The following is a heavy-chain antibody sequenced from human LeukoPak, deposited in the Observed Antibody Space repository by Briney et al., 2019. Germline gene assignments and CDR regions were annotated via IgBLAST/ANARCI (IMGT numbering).Heavy chain of an antibody. Sequence: SVKVSCKASGGTFSSYAISWVRQAPGQGLEWMGRIVPILGIANYAQKFQGRATITADKSTSTAYMELSSLRSEDTAVYYCARGGDITMVRGVNPYYYGMDVWGQGTTVTVSS. V-gene: IGHV1-69*04. CDR3: ARGGDITMVRGVNPYYYGMDV. CDR1: GGTFSSYA. CDR2: IVPILGIA. D-gene: IGHD3-10*01. J-gene: IGHJ6*02.